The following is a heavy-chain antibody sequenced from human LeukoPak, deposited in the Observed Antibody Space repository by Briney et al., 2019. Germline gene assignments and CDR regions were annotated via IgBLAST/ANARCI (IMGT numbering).Heavy chain of an antibody. CDR3: ARSRDRGIAARPYDY. J-gene: IGHJ4*02. CDR2: IYPGDSDT. V-gene: IGHV5-51*01. Sequence: GESLKISCKGSGYSFTSYWIGWVRQMPGKGLEWMGIIYPGDSDTRYSPSFQGQVTISADKSISTAYLQWSSLKASDTAMYYYARSRDRGIAARPYDYWGQGTLVTVSS. D-gene: IGHD6-6*01. CDR1: GYSFTSYW.